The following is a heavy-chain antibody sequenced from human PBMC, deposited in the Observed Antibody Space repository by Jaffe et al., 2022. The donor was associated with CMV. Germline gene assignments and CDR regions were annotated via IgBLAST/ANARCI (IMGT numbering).Heavy chain of an antibody. J-gene: IGHJ3*01. Sequence: EVRLVASGGELVQPGGSLTLSCTASGFTVGNYYMSWARRTPGKGLEWVSSMFKGGATFYRDSVQGRFTISRDTSKNTMNLQMHSLRAEDTAIYYCETFVEVIDGDFDVWGQGATVTVSS. CDR3: ETFVEVIDGDFDV. D-gene: IGHD3-16*02. CDR2: MFKGGAT. V-gene: IGHV3-66*01. CDR1: GFTVGNYY.